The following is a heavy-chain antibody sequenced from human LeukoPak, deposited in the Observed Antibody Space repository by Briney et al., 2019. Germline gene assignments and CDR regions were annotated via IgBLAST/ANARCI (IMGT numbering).Heavy chain of an antibody. V-gene: IGHV3-23*01. Sequence: GGSLRLSCAASGFTFSSYAMTWVRQAPGEGLEWVSAISGSGTSTYYADSVRGRFPISRDNSKNTLYLQMNSLRAEDTAVYYCAKAVYCSGGGCYGAPDYWGQGTLVTVSS. D-gene: IGHD2-15*01. CDR3: AKAVYCSGGGCYGAPDY. J-gene: IGHJ4*02. CDR2: ISGSGTST. CDR1: GFTFSSYA.